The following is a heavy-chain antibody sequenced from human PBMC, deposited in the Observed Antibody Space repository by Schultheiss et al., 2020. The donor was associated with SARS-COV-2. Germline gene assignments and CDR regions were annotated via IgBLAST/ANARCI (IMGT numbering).Heavy chain of an antibody. Sequence: SETLSLTCTVSGGSISSYYWSWIRQPAGKGLEWIGRIYTSGSTNYNPSLKSRVTMSVDTSKNQFSLKLSSVTAADTAVYYCAKDLWCSSTSCYIGYFQHWGQGTLVTVSS. V-gene: IGHV4-4*07. CDR1: GGSISSYY. CDR2: IYTSGST. J-gene: IGHJ1*01. CDR3: AKDLWCSSTSCYIGYFQH. D-gene: IGHD2-2*02.